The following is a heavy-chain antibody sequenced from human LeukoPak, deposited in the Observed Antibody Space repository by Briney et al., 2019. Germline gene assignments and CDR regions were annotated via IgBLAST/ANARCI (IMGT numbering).Heavy chain of an antibody. V-gene: IGHV3-21*01. CDR3: ARVTMVRGEDYYGMDV. D-gene: IGHD3-10*01. CDR1: GFTFSSYS. J-gene: IGHJ6*02. Sequence: PGGSLRLSCAASGFTFSSYSMNWVRQAPGKGLEWVSSISSSSSYIYYADSVKGRFTISRDNAKNSLYLQMNSLRAEDTAVYYCARVTMVRGEDYYGMDVWGQGTTVTVSS. CDR2: ISSSSSYI.